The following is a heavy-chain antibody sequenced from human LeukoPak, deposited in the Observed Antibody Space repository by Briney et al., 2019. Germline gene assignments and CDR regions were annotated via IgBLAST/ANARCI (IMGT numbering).Heavy chain of an antibody. CDR3: ARPGNDILTGEETFDY. Sequence: ASVKVSCKASGYTFTSYGISWVRQAPGQGLEWMGWISAYNGNTNYAQKLQGRVTMTTDTSTSTAYMELRSLRSDDTAVYYCARPGNDILTGEETFDYWGQGTLVTVSS. V-gene: IGHV1-18*01. CDR2: ISAYNGNT. J-gene: IGHJ4*02. CDR1: GYTFTSYG. D-gene: IGHD3-9*01.